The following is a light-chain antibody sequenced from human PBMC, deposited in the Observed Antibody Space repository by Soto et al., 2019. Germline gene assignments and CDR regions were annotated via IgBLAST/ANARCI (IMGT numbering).Light chain of an antibody. V-gene: IGKV3-20*01. CDR1: QSVTSSY. CDR2: GAS. Sequence: IVVTQSPGTLSLSPGERATLTCRASQSVTSSYLAWYQQKPGQAPRLLMYGASSRATGIPDRFSGSGSGTAFNLTISRREPEDFAVYYCHQYGSSPLTFGPGTKVDIK. J-gene: IGKJ3*01. CDR3: HQYGSSPLT.